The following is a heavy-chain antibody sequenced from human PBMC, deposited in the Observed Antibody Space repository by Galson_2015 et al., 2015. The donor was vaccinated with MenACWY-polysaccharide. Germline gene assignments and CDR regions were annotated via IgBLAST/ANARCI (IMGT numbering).Heavy chain of an antibody. CDR3: AKDFVASYDTINGGFEN. CDR2: ISWNSGRK. V-gene: IGHV3-9*01. Sequence: SLRLSCATSGFNFDDYAVHWVRQVPGKGLEWVSGISWNSGRKEYAESVEGRSVISRDNAKKSLYLQMNSLRIEDTALYYCAKDFVASYDTINGGFENWGQGTQVTVSS. J-gene: IGHJ4*02. D-gene: IGHD3-16*01. CDR1: GFNFDDYA.